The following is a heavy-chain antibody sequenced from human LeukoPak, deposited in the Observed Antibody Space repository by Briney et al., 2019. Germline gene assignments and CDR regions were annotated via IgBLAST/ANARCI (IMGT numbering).Heavy chain of an antibody. V-gene: IGHV3-21*01. D-gene: IGHD3-16*02. CDR1: VFTFSSYS. CDR2: ISSSSSYI. Sequence: GGSLRLSCAASVFTFSSYSMNWVRPAPGKGLEWVSSISSSSSYIYYADSVKGRFTISRDNAKNSLYLQMNSLRAEDTAVYYCASIAPWVTDAFDIWGQGTMVTVSS. J-gene: IGHJ3*02. CDR3: ASIAPWVTDAFDI.